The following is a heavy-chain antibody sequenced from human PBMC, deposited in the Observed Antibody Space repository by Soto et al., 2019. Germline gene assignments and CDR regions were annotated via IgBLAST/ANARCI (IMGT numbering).Heavy chain of an antibody. CDR1: GYTFASYY. J-gene: IGHJ5*02. D-gene: IGHD2-8*02. CDR2: INPTGGNT. CDR3: TRESGTGGFDRFDP. Sequence: QVQLLQSGAEVKKPGASVKVSCKASGYTFASYYIYWVRQAPGQGLEWVGLINPTGGNTDYAQALQGRITLTSDTSTSTVYMELSSLKPEDTAIYFCTRESGTGGFDRFDPGGQGTLVIVSP. V-gene: IGHV1-46*03.